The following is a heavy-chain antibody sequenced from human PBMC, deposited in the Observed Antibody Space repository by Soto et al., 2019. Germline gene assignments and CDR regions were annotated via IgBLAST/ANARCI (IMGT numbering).Heavy chain of an antibody. CDR3: ARDKSTSDYPFYYYGMDV. J-gene: IGHJ6*02. Sequence: QVQLVQSGAEVKKPGASVKVSCKASGYTFTDFYIHWVRQAPGQGLEWMGWINPASGVTSYAQKFKGWVTMTSDTSISADYMDLSKLRYDDTAVYYCARDKSTSDYPFYYYGMDVWGPGTTVTVSS. D-gene: IGHD3-22*01. V-gene: IGHV1-2*04. CDR2: INPASGVT. CDR1: GYTFTDFY.